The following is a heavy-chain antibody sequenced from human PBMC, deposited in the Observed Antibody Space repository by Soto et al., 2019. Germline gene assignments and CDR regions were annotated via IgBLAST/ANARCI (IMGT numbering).Heavy chain of an antibody. J-gene: IGHJ3*01. V-gene: IGHV1-46*03. Sequence: QVQLVQSGAEVKKPGASVRVSCKASGYTFTSYYIHWVRQAPGQGPEWMGMISPSSGGTDYAQKLQGRVTMTRDTSTSTVYMELSSLRSEDPAVYFCTRSIITTAGTDAFDLWGQGTVVTVSS. CDR3: TRSIITTAGTDAFDL. CDR1: GYTFTSYY. CDR2: ISPSSGGT. D-gene: IGHD6-13*01.